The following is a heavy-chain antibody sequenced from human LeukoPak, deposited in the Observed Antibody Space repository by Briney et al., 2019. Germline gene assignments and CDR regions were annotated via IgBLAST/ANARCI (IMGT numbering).Heavy chain of an antibody. Sequence: SETLSLTCAVYGGSFSGYYWSWIRQPPGKGLEWIGEINHSGSTNYNPSLKSRVTISVDRSKNQFSLKLSPVTAADTAVYYCARYGSGDYYYYYMDVWGKGTTVTVSS. CDR1: GGSFSGYY. CDR2: INHSGST. CDR3: ARYGSGDYYYYYMDV. V-gene: IGHV4-34*01. J-gene: IGHJ6*03. D-gene: IGHD3-10*01.